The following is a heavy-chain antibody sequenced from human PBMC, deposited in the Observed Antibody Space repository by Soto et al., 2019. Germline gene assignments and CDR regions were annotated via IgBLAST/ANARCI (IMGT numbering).Heavy chain of an antibody. CDR1: GYTFTSYG. J-gene: IGHJ3*02. D-gene: IGHD2-15*01. V-gene: IGHV1-18*01. CDR3: ARDWGREQPELVVVAAPEDDAFDI. Sequence: ASVKVSCKASGYTFTSYGISWVRQAPGQGLEWMGWISAYNGNTNYAQKLQGRGTMNTDTSTSTADMELRSVRSDDTAVYYCARDWGREQPELVVVAAPEDDAFDIWGQGTMVTVSS. CDR2: ISAYNGNT.